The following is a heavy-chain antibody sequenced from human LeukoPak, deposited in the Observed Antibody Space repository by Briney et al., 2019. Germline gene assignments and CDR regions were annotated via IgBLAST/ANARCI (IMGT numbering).Heavy chain of an antibody. D-gene: IGHD3-22*01. Sequence: ASVKVSCKASGYTFTGYFLHWVRQAPGQGPEWMGWINPNSGGTNCSQKFQGWVTMTRDTSISTAYMELSRLTSDDTAVYYCARGTYYYDSSGFHFDYWGQGTLVTVSS. V-gene: IGHV1-2*04. J-gene: IGHJ4*02. CDR3: ARGTYYYDSSGFHFDY. CDR2: INPNSGGT. CDR1: GYTFTGYF.